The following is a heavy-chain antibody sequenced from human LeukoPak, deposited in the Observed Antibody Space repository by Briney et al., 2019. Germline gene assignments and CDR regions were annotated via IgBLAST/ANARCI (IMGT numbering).Heavy chain of an antibody. D-gene: IGHD4-11*01. CDR3: ARDKDYASDM. CDR2: INFKSEDI. CDR1: GFTFSSHN. Sequence: PGGSLRLSCAASGFTFSSHNMNWVRQVPGKGLEWISFINFKSEDIRYADSVEGRFIISRDNARKSLYLHMNSLRAEDTAVYYCARDKDYASDMWGQGTMATVAS. J-gene: IGHJ3*02. V-gene: IGHV3-48*01.